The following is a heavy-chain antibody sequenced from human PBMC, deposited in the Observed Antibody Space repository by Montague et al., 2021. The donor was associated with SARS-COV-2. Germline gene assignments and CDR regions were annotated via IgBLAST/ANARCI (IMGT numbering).Heavy chain of an antibody. CDR2: INWNGGST. D-gene: IGHD3-10*01. V-gene: IGHV3-20*04. J-gene: IGHJ6*03. CDR3: ARSSITAPLLTYYCYMDV. CDR1: GFTFDDYG. Sequence: SLRPSCAASGFTFDDYGMSWVRQAPGKGLEWVSGINWNGGSTGYADSVKGRFTISRDNAKNSLYLQMNSLRAEDTALYYCARSSITAPLLTYYCYMDVWGKGTTVTVSS.